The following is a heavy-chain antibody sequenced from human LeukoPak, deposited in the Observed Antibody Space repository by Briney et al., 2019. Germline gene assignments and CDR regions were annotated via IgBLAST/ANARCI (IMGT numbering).Heavy chain of an antibody. Sequence: GRSLRLSCAASGFTFSSYGMHWVRQAPGKGLEWVAVIWYDGSNKYYADSVKGRFTISRDNSKNTLYLQMNSLRAEDTAVYYCARDRWELQYYFDHWGQGTLVTVSS. D-gene: IGHD2-15*01. CDR2: IWYDGSNK. J-gene: IGHJ4*02. CDR3: ARDRWELQYYFDH. V-gene: IGHV3-33*01. CDR1: GFTFSSYG.